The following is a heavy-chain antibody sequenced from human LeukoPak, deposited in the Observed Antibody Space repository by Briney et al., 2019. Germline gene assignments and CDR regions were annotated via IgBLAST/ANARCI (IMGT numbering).Heavy chain of an antibody. V-gene: IGHV4-34*01. CDR3: ARGRGARSSRWYNWFDP. CDR2: INHSGST. Sequence: SETLSLTCAVYGGSFSAYYWSCIRQPPGKGLEWIGEINHSGSTNYNPSLKSRVTISIDTSKNQFSLETSSVTAADTAVYYCARGRGARSSRWYNWFDPWGQGTLVTVSS. D-gene: IGHD6-13*01. J-gene: IGHJ5*02. CDR1: GGSFSAYY.